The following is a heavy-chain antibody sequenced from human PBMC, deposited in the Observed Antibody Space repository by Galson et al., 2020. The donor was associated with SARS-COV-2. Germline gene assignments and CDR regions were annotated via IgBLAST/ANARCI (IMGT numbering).Heavy chain of an antibody. D-gene: IGHD3-9*01. J-gene: IGHJ4*02. CDR3: ARQILTGYYSFYYFDY. Sequence: SQTLSLTCTVSGGSISSSSYYWGWIRQPPGEGLEWIGSIYYSESNYYNPSLTSRVTMSVDTSKNQFSLKLCSVTAADTAVYYCARQILTGYYSFYYFDYWGQGTLVTVSS. V-gene: IGHV4-39*01. CDR1: GGSISSSSYY. CDR2: IYYSESN.